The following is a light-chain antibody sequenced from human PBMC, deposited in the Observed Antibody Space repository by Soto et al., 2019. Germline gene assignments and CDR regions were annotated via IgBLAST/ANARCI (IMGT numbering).Light chain of an antibody. Sequence: QSVLTQPPSVSGAPGQRVTISCTGSSSNIGAGYDVHWYQQLPGTAPKLLIYGNSNRPSGVPDRFSGSKSGTSASLAITGLQAEDEADYYCQSHDSSLRSYVFGTGTKLTVL. CDR2: GNS. V-gene: IGLV1-40*01. CDR1: SSNIGAGYD. J-gene: IGLJ1*01. CDR3: QSHDSSLRSYV.